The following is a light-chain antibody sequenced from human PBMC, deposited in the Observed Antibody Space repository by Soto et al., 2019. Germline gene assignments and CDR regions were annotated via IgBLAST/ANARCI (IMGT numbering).Light chain of an antibody. CDR3: QQYNNWPFT. V-gene: IGKV3-15*01. Sequence: EIVMTQSPGTLSVSPGERATLSCRASQSVSSNLAWYQQKPGQAPRLLIYAASTRATGIPARFSGSGSGTEFTLTISSRQSEDFAVYYCQQYNNWPFTFGPGTKVDIK. CDR1: QSVSSN. CDR2: AAS. J-gene: IGKJ3*01.